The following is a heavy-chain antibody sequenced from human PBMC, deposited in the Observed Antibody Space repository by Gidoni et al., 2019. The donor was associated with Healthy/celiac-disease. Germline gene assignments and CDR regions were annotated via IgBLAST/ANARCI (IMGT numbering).Heavy chain of an antibody. CDR2: INPNSGGT. V-gene: IGHV1-2*02. CDR1: GYTFNGYY. CDR3: ASRPYYYDSSGYAFDI. D-gene: IGHD3-22*01. J-gene: IGHJ3*02. Sequence: QVQLVQSGAEVKKPGASVKVSCKASGYTFNGYYMHWVRQAPGQGLEWMGWINPNSGGTNYAQKFQGRVTMTRDTSISTAYMELSRLRSDDTAVYYCASRPYYYDSSGYAFDIWGQGTMVTVSS.